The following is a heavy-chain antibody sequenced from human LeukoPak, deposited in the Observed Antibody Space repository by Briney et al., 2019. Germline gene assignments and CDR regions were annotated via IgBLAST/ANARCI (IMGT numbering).Heavy chain of an antibody. V-gene: IGHV4-4*07. CDR3: ARLKFYDSTGDSPGHYMDV. CDR2: LYPGVST. D-gene: IGHD3-22*01. Sequence: PSETLSLTCTVSGGPIYSYYWSWLRQTAGKGLEWIGRLYPGVSTNYNPSLKSRVTMSVDKSKNQFALKLSAVTAADTAVYYCARLKFYDSTGDSPGHYMDVWGKGTTVTVSS. CDR1: GGPIYSYY. J-gene: IGHJ6*03.